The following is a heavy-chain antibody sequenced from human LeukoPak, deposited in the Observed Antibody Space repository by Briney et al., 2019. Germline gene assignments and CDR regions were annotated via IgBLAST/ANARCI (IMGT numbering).Heavy chain of an antibody. V-gene: IGHV4-31*03. D-gene: IGHD3-22*01. Sequence: PSQTLSLTCTVSGGSISRGGYYWSWIRQHPGKGLEWTGYIYYSRSTYYNPSLKSRVTISVDTSKNQCSLKLNSVTAADTAVYYCARGLPYDSSGYYFDGFDHWGQGILVTVSS. J-gene: IGHJ4*02. CDR1: GGSISRGGYY. CDR2: IYYSRST. CDR3: ARGLPYDSSGYYFDGFDH.